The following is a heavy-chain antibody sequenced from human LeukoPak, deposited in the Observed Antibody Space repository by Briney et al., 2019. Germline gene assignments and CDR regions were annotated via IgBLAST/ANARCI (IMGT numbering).Heavy chain of an antibody. V-gene: IGHV3-20*04. CDR1: GFTFDDYG. Sequence: GGSLRLSCAASGFTFDDYGMTWVRQGPGKGLEWVSGINWNGDSTEYSDSVKGRFTISRDNAKNSLYLQMNSLRAEDTALYYCTRRTYGATAGRGDPYYFINWGGGILVSVSS. CDR3: TRRTYGATAGRGDPYYFIN. CDR2: INWNGDST. J-gene: IGHJ4*02. D-gene: IGHD6-13*01.